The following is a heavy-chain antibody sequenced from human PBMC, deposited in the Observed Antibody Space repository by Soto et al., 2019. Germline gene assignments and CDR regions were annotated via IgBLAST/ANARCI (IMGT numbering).Heavy chain of an antibody. V-gene: IGHV4-34*01. CDR2: ISPSGST. Sequence: WTWIRQTPGKGLEWIGEISPSGSTNYNPSLMSRVTMSADTSKKQFSLRLSSVTAADTALYFCARGYESSRRYLPLLDYWGQGTLVTVSS. CDR3: ARGYESSRRYLPLLDY. D-gene: IGHD3-22*01. J-gene: IGHJ4*02.